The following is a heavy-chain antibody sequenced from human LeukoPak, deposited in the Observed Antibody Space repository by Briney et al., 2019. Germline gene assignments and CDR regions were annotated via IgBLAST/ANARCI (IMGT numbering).Heavy chain of an antibody. Sequence: SETLSLTCTVSGGSISSYYWSWIRQPPGKGLEWIGYIYYSGSTNYNPSLKSRVTISVDTSKNQFSLKLSSVTAADTAVYYCARERMATTPYYYYGMDVWGQGTTVTVSS. CDR2: IYYSGST. J-gene: IGHJ6*02. CDR1: GGSISSYY. D-gene: IGHD5-24*01. CDR3: ARERMATTPYYYYGMDV. V-gene: IGHV4-59*01.